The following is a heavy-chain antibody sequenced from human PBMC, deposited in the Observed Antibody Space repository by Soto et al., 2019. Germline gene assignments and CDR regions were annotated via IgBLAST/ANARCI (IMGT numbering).Heavy chain of an antibody. CDR1: GGSISSYY. D-gene: IGHD3-22*01. V-gene: IGHV4-59*01. CDR2: IYYSGST. J-gene: IGHJ4*02. CDR3: ARASYYYDSSGYYYVHYFDY. Sequence: SETLSLTCTVSGGSISSYYWNWIRQPPGKGLEWIGYIYYSGSTNYNPSLKSRVTISVDTSKNQFSLKLSSVTAADTAVYYCARASYYYDSSGYYYVHYFDYWGQGTLVTVSS.